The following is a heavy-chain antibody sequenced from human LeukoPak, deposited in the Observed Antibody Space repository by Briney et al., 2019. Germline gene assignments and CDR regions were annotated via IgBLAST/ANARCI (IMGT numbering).Heavy chain of an antibody. Sequence: GGSLRLSCAAFGFTFSSYSMNWVRQAPGKGLEWVSSISSSSSYIYYADSVKGRFTISRDNAKNSLYLQMNSLRAEDTAVYYCARERYYYDSSCFDYWGQGTLVTVSS. CDR1: GFTFSSYS. CDR3: ARERYYYDSSCFDY. V-gene: IGHV3-21*01. J-gene: IGHJ4*02. CDR2: ISSSSSYI. D-gene: IGHD3-22*01.